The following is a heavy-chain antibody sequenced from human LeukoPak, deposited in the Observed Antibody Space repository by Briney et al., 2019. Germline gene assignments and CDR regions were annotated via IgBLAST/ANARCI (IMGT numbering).Heavy chain of an antibody. CDR3: AKPSSGYGSFDS. Sequence: GGSLRLSCPASGFTFRSYAMSWVRQAPGKRLEWVSAISSSSTNTYYADSVKGRFTISRDNSENTLYLQMNSLKAEDTAVYYCAKPSSGYGSFDSWGQGTLVTVSS. CDR2: ISSSSTNT. D-gene: IGHD6-19*01. J-gene: IGHJ4*02. V-gene: IGHV3-23*01. CDR1: GFTFRSYA.